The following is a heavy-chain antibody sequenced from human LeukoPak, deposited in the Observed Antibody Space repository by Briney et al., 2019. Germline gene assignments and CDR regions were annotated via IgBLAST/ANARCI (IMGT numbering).Heavy chain of an antibody. CDR2: IIPIFGTA. J-gene: IGHJ5*02. D-gene: IGHD6-13*01. CDR3: ARPDSSSWYWFDP. V-gene: IGHV1-69*06. Sequence: GASVKVSCKASGGTFSSYAISWVRQAPGQGLEWMGGIIPIFGTANYAQKFQGRVTFTADKSTSTAYMELCSLRSEDTAVYYCARPDSSSWYWFDPWGQGTLVTVSS. CDR1: GGTFSSYA.